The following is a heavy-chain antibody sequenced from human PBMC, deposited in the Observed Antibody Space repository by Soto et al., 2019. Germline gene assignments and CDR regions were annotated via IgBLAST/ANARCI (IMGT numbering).Heavy chain of an antibody. CDR2: ISGSGGST. D-gene: IGHD3-10*01. J-gene: IGHJ6*03. V-gene: IGHV3-23*01. CDR1: GFTFSSYA. Sequence: GGSLRLSCAASGFTFSSYAMSWARQAPGKGLEWVSAISGSGGSTYYADSVKGRFTISRDNSKNTLYLQMNSLRAEDTAVYYCAAVRGVSFYYYYYMDVWGKGTTVTVSS. CDR3: AAVRGVSFYYYYYMDV.